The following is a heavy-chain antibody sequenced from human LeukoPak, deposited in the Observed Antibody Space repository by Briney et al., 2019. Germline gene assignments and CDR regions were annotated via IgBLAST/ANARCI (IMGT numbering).Heavy chain of an antibody. Sequence: TLSLTCAISGDSVSNTNVGWNWVRQSPSRGLEWLGRTYYRSKWYNDYAVSVQSRITITPDTSKNQISLQLNSVSPEDTAVYYCTRVQQLGQGFHYWGQGTLVTVSS. J-gene: IGHJ4*02. CDR3: TRVQQLGQGFHY. CDR1: GDSVSNTNVG. D-gene: IGHD6-13*01. V-gene: IGHV6-1*01. CDR2: TYYRSKWYN.